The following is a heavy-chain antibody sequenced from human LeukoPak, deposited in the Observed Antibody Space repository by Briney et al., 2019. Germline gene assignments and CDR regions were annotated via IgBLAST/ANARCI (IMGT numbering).Heavy chain of an antibody. D-gene: IGHD3-22*01. CDR2: INPNNGGT. J-gene: IGHJ4*02. V-gene: IGHV1-2*02. CDR3: AMSHDYYDSSGYYYFDY. Sequence: GASVKVSCKASGYTFTGYYMHWVRQAPGQGLEWMGWINPNNGGTNYAQKFQGRVTMTRDTSISTAYMELSRLRYDDTAVYYCAMSHDYYDSSGYYYFDYWGQGTLVTVSS. CDR1: GYTFTGYY.